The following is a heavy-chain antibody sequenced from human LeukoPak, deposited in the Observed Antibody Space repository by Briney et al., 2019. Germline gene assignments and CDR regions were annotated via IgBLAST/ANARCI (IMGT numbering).Heavy chain of an antibody. J-gene: IGHJ4*02. CDR1: GYTLTELS. CDR2: FDPEDGET. CDR3: ARVGYDSSGYSFDY. V-gene: IGHV1-24*01. Sequence: ASVKVSCKVSGYTLTELSMHWVRQAPGKGLEWMGGFDPEDGETIYAQKFQGRVTITRNTSISTAYMELSSLRSEDTAVYYCARVGYDSSGYSFDYWGQGTLVTVSS. D-gene: IGHD3-22*01.